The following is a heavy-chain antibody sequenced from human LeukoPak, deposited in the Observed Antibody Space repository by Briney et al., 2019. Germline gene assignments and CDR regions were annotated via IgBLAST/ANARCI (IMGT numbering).Heavy chain of an antibody. Sequence: GGSLRLSCAASEFTLSSYNMKWVRQAPGKGLEWVSSISYRSSDIEYADSVKGRFTISRDNAKQLLYLQMSSLRAEDTAVYYCARVYSSSWYSGYLYMDVWGKGTKVTVSS. V-gene: IGHV3-21*01. J-gene: IGHJ6*03. D-gene: IGHD6-13*01. CDR3: ARVYSSSWYSGYLYMDV. CDR1: EFTLSSYN. CDR2: ISYRSSDI.